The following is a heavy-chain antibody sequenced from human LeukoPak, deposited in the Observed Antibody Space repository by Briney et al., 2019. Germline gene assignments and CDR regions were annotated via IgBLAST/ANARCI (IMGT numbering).Heavy chain of an antibody. V-gene: IGHV1-2*02. CDR1: GYTFTGYY. D-gene: IGHD6-13*01. Sequence: GASVKVSCKASGYTFTGYYMHWVRQAPGQGLEWMGWIDPNSGGTNYAQKFQGRVTMTRDTSISTAYMELSRLRSDDTAVYYCARDWSSSWEYNWFDPWGQGTLVTVSS. J-gene: IGHJ5*02. CDR3: ARDWSSSWEYNWFDP. CDR2: IDPNSGGT.